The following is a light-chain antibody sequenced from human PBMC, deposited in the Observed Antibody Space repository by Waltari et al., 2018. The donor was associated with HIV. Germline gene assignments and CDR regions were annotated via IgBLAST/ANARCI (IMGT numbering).Light chain of an antibody. CDR3: AAWDDSLNGQVV. CDR1: GPNIGTNT. CDR2: GDD. Sequence: SVLTQPASVSATPGQRVTISCSGSGPNIGTNTVSWYQIFPGTAPKLFIFGDDQRPSGVPDRFSGSKSGTSASLTISGLQSEDEATYFCAAWDDSLNGQVVFGGGTLLTVL. J-gene: IGLJ2*01. V-gene: IGLV1-44*01.